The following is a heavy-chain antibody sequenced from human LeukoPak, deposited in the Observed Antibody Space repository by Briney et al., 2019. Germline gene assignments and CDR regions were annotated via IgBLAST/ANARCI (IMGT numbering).Heavy chain of an antibody. V-gene: IGHV3-11*05. CDR2: ISSSTSHT. CDR1: GFIFSDYY. CDR3: AKDLGREVSDSSVDY. J-gene: IGHJ4*02. Sequence: GGSLRLSCAASGFIFSDYYMSWIRQAPGKGLEWVSYISSSTSHTNYADSVKGRFTISRDNSKNTLYLQMNSLRAEDTAVYYCAKDLGREVSDSSVDYWGQGTLVTVSS. D-gene: IGHD3-16*01.